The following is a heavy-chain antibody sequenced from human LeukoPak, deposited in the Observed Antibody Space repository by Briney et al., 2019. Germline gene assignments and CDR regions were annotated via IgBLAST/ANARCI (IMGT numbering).Heavy chain of an antibody. J-gene: IGHJ4*02. D-gene: IGHD6-13*01. CDR1: GGSFSGYY. V-gene: IGHV4-34*01. CDR3: ARWGSGWSYFDY. CDR2: INHSGST. Sequence: SETLSLTCAVYGGSFSGYYWSWIRQPPGKGLEWIGEINHSGSTNYNPSLKSRVTISADTSKNQFSLKLSSVTAADTAVYYCARWGSGWSYFDYWGQGTLVTVSS.